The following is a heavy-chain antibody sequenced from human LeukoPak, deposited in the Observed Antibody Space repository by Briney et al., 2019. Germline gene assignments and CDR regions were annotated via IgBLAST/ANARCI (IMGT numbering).Heavy chain of an antibody. CDR3: ARDQPNGRGYDFAFDI. V-gene: IGHV1-69*04. CDR1: GGTFSSYA. CDR2: IIPILGIA. Sequence: SVNVSCKASGGTFSSYAISWVRQAPGQGLEWMGRIIPILGIANYAQKFRGRVTITADKSTSTAYMELSSLRSEDTAVYYCARDQPNGRGYDFAFDIWGQGTMVTVSS. D-gene: IGHD5-12*01. J-gene: IGHJ3*02.